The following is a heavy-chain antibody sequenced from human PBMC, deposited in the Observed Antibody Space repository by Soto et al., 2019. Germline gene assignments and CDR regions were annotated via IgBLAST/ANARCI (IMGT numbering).Heavy chain of an antibody. D-gene: IGHD6-19*01. CDR2: IYYSGST. Sequence: SETLSLTCTVSGGSVSSGTYSWSWVRQPPGKGLEWIAYIYYSGSTKYNPALKSRVTISRDRSKNQFSLRLSSVTAAGTAVYYRVRSRGGSGWLWGQGTLVTVSS. CDR1: GGSVSSGTYS. CDR3: VRSRGGSGWL. V-gene: IGHV4-61*01. J-gene: IGHJ4*02.